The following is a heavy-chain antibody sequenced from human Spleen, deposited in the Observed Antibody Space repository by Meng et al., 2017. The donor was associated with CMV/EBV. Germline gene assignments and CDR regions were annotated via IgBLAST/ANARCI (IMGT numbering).Heavy chain of an antibody. Sequence: GESLKISCAASGFTFSSYWMSWVRQAPGKGLEWVANIKQDGSEKYYVDSVKGRFTISRDNSKKTLYLQINSLRAEDTGVYYCARGEDYYDFYFFDYWGQGTPVTVSS. CDR3: ARGEDYYDFYFFDY. J-gene: IGHJ4*02. CDR1: GFTFSSYW. CDR2: IKQDGSEK. D-gene: IGHD3-22*01. V-gene: IGHV3-7*01.